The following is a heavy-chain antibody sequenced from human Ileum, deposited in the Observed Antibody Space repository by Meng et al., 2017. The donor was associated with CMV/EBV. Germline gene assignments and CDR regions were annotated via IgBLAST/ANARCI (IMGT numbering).Heavy chain of an antibody. V-gene: IGHV4-34*01. CDR2: INHSGST. CDR3: AREGTKLLGLKRWFDP. D-gene: IGHD2-15*01. J-gene: IGHJ5*02. CDR1: GGSFSGYY. Sequence: QVRLRQWGAELLKPSETLSLTCAVYGGSFSGYYWSWIRQPPGKGLEWIGEINHSGSTNYNPSLKSRVTISVDTSKNQFSLKLSSVTAADTAVYYCAREGTKLLGLKRWFDPWGQGTLVTVSS.